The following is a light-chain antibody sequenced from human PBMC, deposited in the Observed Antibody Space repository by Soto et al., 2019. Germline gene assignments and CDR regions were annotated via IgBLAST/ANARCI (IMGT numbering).Light chain of an antibody. CDR1: QSISNY. V-gene: IGKV1-39*01. CDR2: AAS. CDR3: QQSYSTPRT. J-gene: IGKJ1*01. Sequence: DIQMTQSPSSLSASVGARVTITCRASQSISNYLNWYQQKPGKAPKLLIYAASSLQSGVPSRFSGSGSGTDFTLTISSLQPEDFATYYCQQSYSTPRTFGQGTKVDIK.